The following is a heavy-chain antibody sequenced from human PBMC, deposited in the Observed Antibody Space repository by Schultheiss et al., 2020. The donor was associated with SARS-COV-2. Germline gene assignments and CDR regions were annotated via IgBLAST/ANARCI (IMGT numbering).Heavy chain of an antibody. CDR3: ARDRGYSHAVNWFDP. Sequence: GGSLRLSCAASGFTFSSYEMNWVRQAPGKGLEWVSYISSSGSTIYYADSVKGRYTISRDNAKDSLYLQMNSLRAEDTAMYYCARDRGYSHAVNWFDPWGQGTLVTV. V-gene: IGHV3-48*03. CDR1: GFTFSSYE. D-gene: IGHD2-21*01. CDR2: ISSSGSTI. J-gene: IGHJ5*02.